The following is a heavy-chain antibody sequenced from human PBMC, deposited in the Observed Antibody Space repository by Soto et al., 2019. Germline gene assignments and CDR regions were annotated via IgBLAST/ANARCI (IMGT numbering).Heavy chain of an antibody. D-gene: IGHD6-13*01. V-gene: IGHV3-13*01. J-gene: IGHJ4*02. CDR1: GFTFSSYD. CDR2: IGVAGDT. CDR3: ASGGWGSSWYEGGSRIDY. Sequence: GGSLRLSCAASGFTFSSYDIHWVRQVAGKGLEWVSAIGVAGDTYYPDSVKGRFTISRENAKNSLYLQMNSLRAEDTAVYYCASGGWGSSWYEGGSRIDYWGQGTLVTVSS.